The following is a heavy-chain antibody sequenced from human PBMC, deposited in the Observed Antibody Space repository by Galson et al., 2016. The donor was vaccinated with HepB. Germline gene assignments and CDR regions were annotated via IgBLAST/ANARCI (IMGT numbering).Heavy chain of an antibody. CDR1: GDSVSSNSAA. D-gene: IGHD1-1*01. Sequence: CAISGDSVSSNSAAWNWIRQSPSRGLEWLGRTYYRSKWHYDYAVPVKSRITINPNTSKNQFSLHLNSVTPEDTAVYYCARDLGGAYGTGRSLDYWGQGTLVNVSS. V-gene: IGHV6-1*01. CDR2: TYYRSKWHY. CDR3: ARDLGGAYGTGRSLDY. J-gene: IGHJ4*02.